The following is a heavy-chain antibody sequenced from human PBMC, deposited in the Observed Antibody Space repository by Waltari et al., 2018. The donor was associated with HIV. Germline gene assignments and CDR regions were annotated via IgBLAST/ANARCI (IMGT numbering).Heavy chain of an antibody. D-gene: IGHD1-1*01. CDR1: GVTFGNYG. CDR3: AIQHNPLHNYYYGMDV. V-gene: IGHV3-23*01. Sequence: EVQLLESGGGMVQPGGSLRLSCVASGVTFGNYGMTWVRQAPGKGLEWVSGLSGSGGSTHYADSVKGRFTISRDNSKDTLYLQMNTLRAEDTAVYYCAIQHNPLHNYYYGMDVWGQGTTVTVSS. J-gene: IGHJ6*02. CDR2: LSGSGGST.